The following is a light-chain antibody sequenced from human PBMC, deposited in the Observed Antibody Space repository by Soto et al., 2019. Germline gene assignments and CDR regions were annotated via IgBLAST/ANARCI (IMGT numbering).Light chain of an antibody. CDR2: DAS. CDR1: QSISIW. V-gene: IGKV1-5*01. CDR3: QQYNSYLWT. J-gene: IGKJ1*01. Sequence: IQMTQSPSTLSASVGDRVTITCRASQSISIWLAWYQQKSGKAPKLLIYDASSLESGVPSRFSGSGSGTEFTLTISSLQPDDFATYYCQQYNSYLWTFGQGTKVDIK.